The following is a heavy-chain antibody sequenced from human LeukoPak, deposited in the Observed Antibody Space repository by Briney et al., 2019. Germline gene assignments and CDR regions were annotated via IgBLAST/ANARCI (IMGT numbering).Heavy chain of an antibody. CDR1: GYSFTSYW. CDR3: ASLTRGATLDYGMDV. D-gene: IGHD1-26*01. V-gene: IGHV5-51*01. Sequence: GESLKISCKGSGYSFTSYWIGWVRQMPGKGLEWMGIIYPGDSDTRYSPSFQGQVTISADKSISTAYLQWSSLKASDTAMYYCASLTRGATLDYGMDVWGQGTTVTVSS. CDR2: IYPGDSDT. J-gene: IGHJ6*02.